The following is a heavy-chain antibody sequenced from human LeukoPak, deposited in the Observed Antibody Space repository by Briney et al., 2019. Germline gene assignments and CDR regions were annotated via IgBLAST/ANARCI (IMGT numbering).Heavy chain of an antibody. D-gene: IGHD6-25*01. J-gene: IGHJ4*02. CDR2: IKQDGSET. CDR3: ARVADSGAWYFDF. Sequence: PGGSLRPSCAASGFTFTHYWMSWVRQPPGKGLEWVAIIKQDGSETHYVDSVKGRFTISRDNAKNSLFLQMNSLRGEDTAVYYCARVADSGAWYFDFWGQGTLVTGSS. V-gene: IGHV3-7*01. CDR1: GFTFTHYW.